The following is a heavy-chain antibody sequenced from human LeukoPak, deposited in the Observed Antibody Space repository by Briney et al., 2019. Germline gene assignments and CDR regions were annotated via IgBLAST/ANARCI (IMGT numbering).Heavy chain of an antibody. Sequence: GGSLRLSCAASGFTFDDYGVSWVRQAPGKGLEWVSGINWNGGSTGYADSVKGRFTISRDNAKNSLYLHMNSLRAEDTALYYCARGPELITMVRGVITPQDYWGQGTLVTVSS. CDR1: GFTFDDYG. CDR2: INWNGGST. D-gene: IGHD3-10*01. V-gene: IGHV3-20*04. J-gene: IGHJ4*02. CDR3: ARGPELITMVRGVITPQDY.